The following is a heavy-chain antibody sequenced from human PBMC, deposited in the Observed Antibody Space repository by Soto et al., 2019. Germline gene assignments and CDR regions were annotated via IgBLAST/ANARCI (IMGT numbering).Heavy chain of an antibody. V-gene: IGHV4-59*08. CDR2: IYYSGST. CDR1: GGFISSYY. D-gene: IGHD3-9*01. CDR3: AIMRYFAQMFDS. J-gene: IGHJ5*01. Sequence: SETLSLTCTVSGGFISSYYCRWIRQPPGKGLEWIGYIYYSGSTNYNPSLKSRVTISVDTSKNQFSLKLSSVTASDTAVYYCAIMRYFAQMFDSWGQGTLVTVSS.